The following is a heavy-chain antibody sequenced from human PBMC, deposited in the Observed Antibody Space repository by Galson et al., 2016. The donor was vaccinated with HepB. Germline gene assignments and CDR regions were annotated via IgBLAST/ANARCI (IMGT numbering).Heavy chain of an antibody. CDR2: INWNGGTT. CDR3: ARDDLGNGWDV. Sequence: SLRLSCAASGFAFDDYGMSWVRQAPGKGLEWVAGINWNGGTTAHIDSVKGRFTISRDNAKNSLYPQMNSLRAEDTALYYCARDDLGNGWDVWGQGTTVTVSS. J-gene: IGHJ6*02. V-gene: IGHV3-20*04. CDR1: GFAFDDYG. D-gene: IGHD1-26*01.